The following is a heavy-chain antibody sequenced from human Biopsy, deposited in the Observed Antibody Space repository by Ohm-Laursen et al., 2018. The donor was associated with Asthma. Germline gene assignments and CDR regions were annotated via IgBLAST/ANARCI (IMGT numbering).Heavy chain of an antibody. D-gene: IGHD2-2*01. CDR3: ARKAGSCISRTCYSLDF. CDR1: GGTFNTYV. CDR2: INSVFGTT. Sequence: SSVKVSGKSLGGTFNTYVIGWVRQAPGQGLEWMGGINSVFGTTTYPQKFQDRVTITADDSTSTAYMELSSLRSEDTAVYYCARKAGSCISRTCYSLDFWGQGTLVTVSS. J-gene: IGHJ4*02. V-gene: IGHV1-69*01.